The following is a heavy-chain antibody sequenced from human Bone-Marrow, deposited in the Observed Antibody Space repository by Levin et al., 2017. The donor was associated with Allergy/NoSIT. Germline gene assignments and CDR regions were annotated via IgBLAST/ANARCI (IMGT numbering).Heavy chain of an antibody. D-gene: IGHD3-9*01. CDR1: GFTVSDYY. Sequence: GESLKISCAASGFTVSDYYMSWVRQAPGKGLQWVSSIYSGGSTYYSDSVRGRVIISRDKSENTVYLQMNSLRAEDTALYYCATATDYAIWTFDYWGQGILVTVSS. V-gene: IGHV3-66*01. CDR2: IYSGGST. J-gene: IGHJ4*02. CDR3: ATATDYAIWTFDY.